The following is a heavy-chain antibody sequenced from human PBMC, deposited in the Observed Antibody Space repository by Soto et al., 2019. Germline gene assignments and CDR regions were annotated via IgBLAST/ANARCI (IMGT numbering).Heavy chain of an antibody. Sequence: EVQLVESGGGLIQPGGSLRLSCAASGFTVSSNYMSWVRQAPGKGLEWVSVIYSGGSTYYADSVKGRFTISRDNSKNMLYLQMNSLRADDTAVYYCARDLVESGYPEYFQHWGQGTLVTVSS. CDR2: IYSGGST. CDR1: GFTVSSNY. J-gene: IGHJ1*01. D-gene: IGHD3-22*01. V-gene: IGHV3-53*01. CDR3: ARDLVESGYPEYFQH.